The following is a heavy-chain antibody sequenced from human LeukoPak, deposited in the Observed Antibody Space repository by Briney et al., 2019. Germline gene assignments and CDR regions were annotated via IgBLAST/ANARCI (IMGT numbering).Heavy chain of an antibody. J-gene: IGHJ5*02. Sequence: SGGSLRLSCAASGFTFSNYNMNWVRQVPGKGLEWVSYISYSGSTTSYADSVKGRFTVSRDNAKNSLYLQMNSLRAEDTAVYYCARAGPPAFDPWGQGTLVTVSS. CDR3: ARAGPPAFDP. CDR2: ISYSGSTT. CDR1: GFTFSNYN. V-gene: IGHV3-48*04.